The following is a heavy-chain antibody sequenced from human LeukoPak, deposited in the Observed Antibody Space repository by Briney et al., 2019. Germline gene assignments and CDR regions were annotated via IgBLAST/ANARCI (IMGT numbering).Heavy chain of an antibody. Sequence: GGSLRLSCAVSGFIFSSYAMHWVRQAPGKGLEWVAVISYDGSNKYYADSVKGRFTISRDNSKNTLYLQMNTLRAEDTAVYFCAREEHYRRYFALWGRGTLVTVSS. V-gene: IGHV3-30*14. CDR3: AREEHYRRYFAL. CDR1: GFIFSSYA. J-gene: IGHJ2*01. CDR2: ISYDGSNK. D-gene: IGHD3-16*02.